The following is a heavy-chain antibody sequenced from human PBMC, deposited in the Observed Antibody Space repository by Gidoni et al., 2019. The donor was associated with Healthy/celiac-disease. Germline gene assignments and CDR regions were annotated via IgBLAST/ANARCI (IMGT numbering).Heavy chain of an antibody. D-gene: IGHD6-19*01. CDR1: GFTFSSYA. J-gene: IGHJ4*02. CDR2: ISGSGGST. Sequence: EVQLLESGGGLVQPGGSLRLSCEASGFTFSSYAMSWVRQAPGKGLELVSAISGSGGSTYYADSVKGRFTISRDNSKNTLYLQMNSLRAEDTAVYYCAKDGRLGAVAGSRDYWGQGTLVTVSS. V-gene: IGHV3-23*01. CDR3: AKDGRLGAVAGSRDY.